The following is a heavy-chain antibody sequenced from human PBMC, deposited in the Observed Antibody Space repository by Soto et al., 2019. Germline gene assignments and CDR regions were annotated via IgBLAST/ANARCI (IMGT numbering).Heavy chain of an antibody. V-gene: IGHV4-4*07. J-gene: IGHJ4*02. D-gene: IGHD7-27*01. CDR2: IYTDGTT. CDR1: GDSISDYFY. Sequence: QVQLQGSGPGQVKPSETLSLTYTVSGDSISDYFYWSWIRQPAGKGLEWIGRIYTDGTTKYNPSLKSRVTLSRDKSKNQFSLRMSAVTAADTAVYYFAREVRCAFTGTVAQWGRGTLVTVSS. CDR3: AREVRCAFTGTVAQ.